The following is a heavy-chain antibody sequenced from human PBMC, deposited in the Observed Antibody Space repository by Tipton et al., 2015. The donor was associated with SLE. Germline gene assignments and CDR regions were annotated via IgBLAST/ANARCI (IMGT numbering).Heavy chain of an antibody. D-gene: IGHD6-19*01. CDR2: TNEDGSVT. Sequence: SLRLSCEGSGFTFSKYWMHWVRQAPGKGLVWVSRTNEDGSVTDYADSVKGRFTISRDNSKNTLYLQMNSLRAEDTAVYYCARDRAVAGIYYFDYWGQGTLVTVSS. J-gene: IGHJ4*02. CDR3: ARDRAVAGIYYFDY. V-gene: IGHV3-74*01. CDR1: GFTFSKYW.